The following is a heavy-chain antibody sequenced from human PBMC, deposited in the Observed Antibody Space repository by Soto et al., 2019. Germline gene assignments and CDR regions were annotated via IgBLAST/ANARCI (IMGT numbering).Heavy chain of an antibody. V-gene: IGHV3-48*02. D-gene: IGHD3-3*01. CDR3: ARLYYDYV. Sequence: GGSLRLSCIASEFTFSTYSRNWVRQAPGKGLEWVAYISYDSETTSYAESVKGRFTISRDDAKNSLFLQMNSLRDEDSAVYYCARLYYDYVWGQGTTVTVYS. CDR2: ISYDSETT. J-gene: IGHJ6*02. CDR1: EFTFSTYS.